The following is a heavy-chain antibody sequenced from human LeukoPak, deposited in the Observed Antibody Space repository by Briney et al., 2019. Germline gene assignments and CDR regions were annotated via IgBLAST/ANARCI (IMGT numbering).Heavy chain of an antibody. J-gene: IGHJ4*02. CDR1: GASISSGSNY. V-gene: IGHV4-39*07. D-gene: IGHD1-26*01. Sequence: SETLSLTCSVSGASISSGSNYWGWVRQPPGKGLEWIGSIYYSGSTYYNPSLKSRVTISVDTSKNQFSLKLSSVTAADTAVYYCARDRWELPRWGQGTLVTVSS. CDR3: ARDRWELPR. CDR2: IYYSGST.